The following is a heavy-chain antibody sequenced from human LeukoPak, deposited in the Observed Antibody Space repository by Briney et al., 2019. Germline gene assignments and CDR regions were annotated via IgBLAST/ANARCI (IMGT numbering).Heavy chain of an antibody. V-gene: IGHV3-23*01. D-gene: IGHD5-12*01. Sequence: GGSLRLSCAASGFPFTTYAMSWVRQAPGKGLEWVSAISGGGSNTYYADSVKGRFTISRDNSKNMLYLQMNSLRAEDTAVYYCVKDSVRGYSGYGNDGFEIWGQGTMVTVSS. CDR2: ISGGGSNT. CDR3: VKDSVRGYSGYGNDGFEI. CDR1: GFPFTTYA. J-gene: IGHJ3*02.